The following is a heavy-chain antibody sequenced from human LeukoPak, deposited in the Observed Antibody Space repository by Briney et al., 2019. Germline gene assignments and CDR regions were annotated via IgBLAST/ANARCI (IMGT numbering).Heavy chain of an antibody. CDR2: IIPIFGTA. D-gene: IGHD2-2*01. Sequence: ASVKVSCKASGGTFSSYAISWVRQAPGQGLEWMGGIIPIFGTANYAQKFQGRVTITADESTSTAYMELSSLRSEDTAVYYCARDRCSSTSCYGIDAFDIWGQGTMVTVSS. J-gene: IGHJ3*02. CDR3: ARDRCSSTSCYGIDAFDI. V-gene: IGHV1-69*13. CDR1: GGTFSSYA.